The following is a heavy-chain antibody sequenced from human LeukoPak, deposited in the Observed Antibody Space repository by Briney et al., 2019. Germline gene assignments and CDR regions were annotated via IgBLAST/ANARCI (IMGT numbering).Heavy chain of an antibody. CDR1: GYTFTSYD. D-gene: IGHD5-18*01. J-gene: IGHJ6*03. Sequence: GASVKVSCKASGYTFTSYDINWVRQATAQGLEWMGWMNPNSGNTGYAQKFQGRVTITRNTSISTAYMELSSLRSEDTAVYYCARGLKIRGYSYGYGYYYYMDVWGKGTTVTVSS. CDR2: MNPNSGNT. V-gene: IGHV1-8*03. CDR3: ARGLKIRGYSYGYGYYYYMDV.